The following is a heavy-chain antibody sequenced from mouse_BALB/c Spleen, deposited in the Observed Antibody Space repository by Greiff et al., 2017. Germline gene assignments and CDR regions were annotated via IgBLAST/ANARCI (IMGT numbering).Heavy chain of an antibody. CDR2: ISDGGSYT. D-gene: IGHD4-1*01. J-gene: IGHJ4*01. CDR3: ARRTGAYAMDY. V-gene: IGHV5-4*02. Sequence: EVHLVESGGGLVKPGGSLKLSCAASGFTFSDYYMYWVRQTPEKRLEWVATISDGGSYTYYPDSVKGRFTISRDNAKNNLYLQMSSLKSEDTAMYYCARRTGAYAMDYWGQGTSVTVSS. CDR1: GFTFSDYY.